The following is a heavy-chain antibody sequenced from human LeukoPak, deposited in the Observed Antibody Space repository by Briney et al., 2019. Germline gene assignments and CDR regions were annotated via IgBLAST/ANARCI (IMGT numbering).Heavy chain of an antibody. V-gene: IGHV3-30*18. D-gene: IGHD3-10*01. CDR1: GLTFSNSA. CDR3: AKGSADRYGSGSYYLDY. CDR2: VAYDGFAGSET. J-gene: IGHJ4*02. Sequence: GGSLRLSCVASGLTFSNSAWTWVRQAPGKGLEWVAVVAYDGFAGSETNYADSVKGRFTISRDNSKNTLDLQMSSLRLEDTGVYFCAKGSADRYGSGSYYLDYWGQGILVTVSS.